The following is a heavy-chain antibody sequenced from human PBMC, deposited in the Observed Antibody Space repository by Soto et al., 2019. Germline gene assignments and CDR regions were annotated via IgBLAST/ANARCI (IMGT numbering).Heavy chain of an antibody. CDR1: GYTFSSYG. CDR2: ISAYNGNT. V-gene: IGHV1-18*01. Sequence: GXSVKVAFRASGYTFSSYGISGVRQAPGQGLEWMGWISAYNGNTNYAQKLQGRVTMTTDTSTSTAYMELRSLRSDDTAVYYCARGEAFVPYGMDVWGQGTTVTVSS. J-gene: IGHJ6*02. D-gene: IGHD3-16*01. CDR3: ARGEAFVPYGMDV.